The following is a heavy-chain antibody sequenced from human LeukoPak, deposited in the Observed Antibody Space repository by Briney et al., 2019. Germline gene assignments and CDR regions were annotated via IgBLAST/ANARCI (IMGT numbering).Heavy chain of an antibody. CDR3: ATVSSAVGAGYYYYYYMDV. V-gene: IGHV1-46*01. CDR1: GYTFTSYY. Sequence: ASVKVSCKASGYTFTSYYMHWVRQAPGQGLEWMGIINPSGGSTSYAQKFQGRVTMTRDTSTSTVYMELSSLRSEDTAVYYCATVSSAVGAGYYYYYYMDVWGKGTTVTVSS. J-gene: IGHJ6*03. CDR2: INPSGGST. D-gene: IGHD1-26*01.